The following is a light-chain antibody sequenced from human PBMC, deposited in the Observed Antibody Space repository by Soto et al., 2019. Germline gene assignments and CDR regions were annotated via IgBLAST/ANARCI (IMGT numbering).Light chain of an antibody. V-gene: IGKV4-1*01. CDR3: KQYFTSPWT. CDR1: QSILDRSKNKYY. CDR2: WAS. Sequence: DIVMTQSPDSLAVSLGERATFNCKSSQSILDRSKNKYYLAWYQQKSGQPPKLLIYWASLRESGVPDRFTGSGSGPDFTLTISSLQDEDVAVYYCKQYFTSPWTFVQGPKVEI. J-gene: IGKJ1*01.